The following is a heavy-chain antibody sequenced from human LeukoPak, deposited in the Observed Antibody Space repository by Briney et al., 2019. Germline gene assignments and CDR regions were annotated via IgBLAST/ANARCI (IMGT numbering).Heavy chain of an antibody. J-gene: IGHJ6*03. Sequence: GGSLRLSCAASGFTFSTFAMIWVRQPPGKGLEWVSSIFPSGGEIHYADSVRGRFTISRDNSKSTLSLQMNSLRAEDTAIYYCAKDRWQLSPDYYYYMDVWGKGTTVTVFS. CDR2: IFPSGGEI. CDR3: AKDRWQLSPDYYYYMDV. D-gene: IGHD3-16*02. V-gene: IGHV3-23*01. CDR1: GFTFSTFA.